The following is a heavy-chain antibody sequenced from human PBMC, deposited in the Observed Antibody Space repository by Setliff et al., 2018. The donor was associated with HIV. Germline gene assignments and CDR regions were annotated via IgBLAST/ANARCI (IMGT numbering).Heavy chain of an antibody. V-gene: IGHV1-18*01. J-gene: IGHJ4*02. D-gene: IGHD1-1*01. Sequence: ASVKVSCKASGYTFTSYGISWVRQAPGQGLEWMGWISAYNGNTNYAQKLKGRVTMTTDTSTSTAYMELSGLRSEDTAVYYCARATEAGTIDYWGQGTRVTVSS. CDR2: ISAYNGNT. CDR1: GYTFTSYG. CDR3: ARATEAGTIDY.